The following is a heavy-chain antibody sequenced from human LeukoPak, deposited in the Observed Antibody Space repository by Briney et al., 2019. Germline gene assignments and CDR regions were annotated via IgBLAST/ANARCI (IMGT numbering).Heavy chain of an antibody. V-gene: IGHV4-61*05. Sequence: SETLSLTCSVSGGSISSSSYFWGWIRQPPGKGLEWIGYIFYNEGTSYNPSLKSRVTISVDTSNNQLSLKVNSVTAADTAMYYCTRSDGYGLVGIWGQGTMVTVSS. CDR3: TRSDGYGLVGI. CDR1: GGSISSSSYF. D-gene: IGHD3-10*01. CDR2: IFYNEGT. J-gene: IGHJ3*02.